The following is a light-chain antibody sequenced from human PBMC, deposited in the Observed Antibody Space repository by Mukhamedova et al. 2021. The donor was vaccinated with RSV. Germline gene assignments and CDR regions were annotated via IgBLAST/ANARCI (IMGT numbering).Light chain of an antibody. Sequence: GYNYVSWYQQHPGKAPKLMIYDVSKRPSGVPVRFSGSKSGNTASLTISGLQAEDEADYYCCSYAGSYSVFGTGTNVTVL. CDR3: CSYAGSYSV. CDR1: GYNY. J-gene: IGLJ1*01. V-gene: IGLV2-11*02. CDR2: DVS.